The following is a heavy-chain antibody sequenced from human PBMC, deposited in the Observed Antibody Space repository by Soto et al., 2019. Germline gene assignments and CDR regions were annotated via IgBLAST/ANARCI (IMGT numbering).Heavy chain of an antibody. CDR3: AKDRLAGNFDY. CDR1: GFTFSSYG. V-gene: IGHV3-23*01. J-gene: IGHJ4*02. CDR2: ITATGSST. Sequence: HPGGSLRLSCAASGFTFSSYGMHWVRQAPGKGLEWVATITATGSSTYYADSVKGRFTISRDNSKNTLYLQMNGLRVEDTAVYYCAKDRLAGNFDYWGQGTQVTVSS.